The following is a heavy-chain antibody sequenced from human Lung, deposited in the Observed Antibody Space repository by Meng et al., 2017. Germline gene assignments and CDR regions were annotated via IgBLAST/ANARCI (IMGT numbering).Heavy chain of an antibody. J-gene: IGHJ4*02. CDR3: GRSDGYIRD. Sequence: EVQLVESGGGLVQPGGSLRLSCAASGLTFSTYWMHWARQAAGKGLGWVSHINTDGSSTNYADSVKGRFTISRDNAKNTLYLQMNSLRAEDTAVYYCGRSDGYIRDWGQGTLVTVSS. V-gene: IGHV3-74*01. CDR2: INTDGSST. CDR1: GLTFSTYW. D-gene: IGHD5-24*01.